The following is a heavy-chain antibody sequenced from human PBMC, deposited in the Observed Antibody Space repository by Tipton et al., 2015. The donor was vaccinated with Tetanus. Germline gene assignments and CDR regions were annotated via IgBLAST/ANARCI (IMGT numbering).Heavy chain of an antibody. J-gene: IGHJ4*02. CDR1: GGPFRKYG. V-gene: IGHV1-69*01. CDR2: IIPVFGTA. CDR3: VRAASGTHTETGRDDY. Sequence: QLVQSGAEVKKPGSSVKVSCKASGGPFRKYGISWLRLAPGQGLEWVGGIIPVFGTASYAQKFQGRVTITADDSTSTAYMELHSLRSEDTAVYYCVRAASGTHTETGRDDYWGQGTLVTVSS. D-gene: IGHD1-1*01.